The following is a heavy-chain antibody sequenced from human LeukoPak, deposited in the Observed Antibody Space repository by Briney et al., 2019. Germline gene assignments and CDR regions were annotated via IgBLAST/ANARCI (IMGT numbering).Heavy chain of an antibody. V-gene: IGHV4-34*01. CDR1: GGSFSGYY. CDR2: INHSGST. CDR3: ARGRGGYTYILMPSLYAFDI. D-gene: IGHD5-12*01. Sequence: SETLSLTCAVSGGSFSGYYWSWIRQPPGKGLEWIGEINHSGSTNYNPSLKSRVTISVDTSKNQFSLKLSSVTAADTAVYYCARGRGGYTYILMPSLYAFDIWGQGTMVTVSS. J-gene: IGHJ3*02.